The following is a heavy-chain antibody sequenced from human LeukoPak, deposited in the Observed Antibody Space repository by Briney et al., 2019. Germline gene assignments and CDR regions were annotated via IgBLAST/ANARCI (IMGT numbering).Heavy chain of an antibody. D-gene: IGHD3-10*01. V-gene: IGHV4-61*02. CDR2: IYTSGDT. CDR3: ARAMVRNYYYYYMDV. CDR1: GGSISSGTYY. J-gene: IGHJ6*03. Sequence: SETLSLTCTVSGGSISSGTYYWSWIRQPAGEGLEWIGRIYTSGDTKYNPSLKSRVTISLDTSKNQFSLSLSSVTAADTAVYYCARAMVRNYYYYYMDVWGKGTTVTISS.